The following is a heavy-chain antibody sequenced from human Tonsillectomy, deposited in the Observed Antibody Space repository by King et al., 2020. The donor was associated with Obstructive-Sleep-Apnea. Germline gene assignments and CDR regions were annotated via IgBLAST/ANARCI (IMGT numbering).Heavy chain of an antibody. Sequence: QLQESGSGLVKPSQTLSLTCAVSGGSISSGGYSWSWIRQPPGKGLEWIGYIYHSGSTDYNPSLKSRVTISVDRSTNQFSLKLSSVTAADTAVYYCARVVVVAATRWAVLYWFDPWGQGTLVTVSS. V-gene: IGHV4-30-2*01. D-gene: IGHD2-15*01. CDR1: GGSISSGGYS. J-gene: IGHJ5*02. CDR3: ARVVVVAATRWAVLYWFDP. CDR2: IYHSGST.